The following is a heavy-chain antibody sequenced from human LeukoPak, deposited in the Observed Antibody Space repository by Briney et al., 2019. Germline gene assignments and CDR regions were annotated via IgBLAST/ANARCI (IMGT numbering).Heavy chain of an antibody. CDR1: GFTFSSYA. D-gene: IGHD3-10*02. V-gene: IGHV3-23*01. CDR3: AKDIGIRGMFFDY. Sequence: PGGSLRLSCAASGFTFSSYAMSWVRQAPGKGLEWVSAISGSGGSTYYADSVKGRFTISRDNAKNSLYLQMNSLRAEDTALYYCAKDIGIRGMFFDYWGQGTLVTVSS. J-gene: IGHJ4*02. CDR2: ISGSGGST.